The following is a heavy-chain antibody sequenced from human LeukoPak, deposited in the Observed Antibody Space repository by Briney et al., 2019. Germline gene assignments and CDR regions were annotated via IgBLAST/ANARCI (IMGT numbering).Heavy chain of an antibody. D-gene: IGHD6-19*01. CDR3: AKDSSGTFDY. V-gene: IGHV1-2*06. CDR2: INPNSGGT. Sequence: ASVNVSCKASGYTFTGYYMHWVRQAPGQGLEWMGRINPNSGGTNYAQKFQGRVTMTRDTSISTAYMELSRLRSDDTAVYYCAKDSSGTFDYWGQGTLVTVSS. J-gene: IGHJ4*02. CDR1: GYTFTGYY.